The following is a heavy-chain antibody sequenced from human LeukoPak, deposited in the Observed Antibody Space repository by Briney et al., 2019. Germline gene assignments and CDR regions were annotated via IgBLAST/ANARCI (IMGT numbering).Heavy chain of an antibody. CDR1: GFTVSCNH. J-gene: IGHJ4*02. D-gene: IGHD6-19*01. Sequence: GGSLRLSCAASGFTVSCNHMTWIRPAPGKGLEWVSFIYCGDRTYFADSVKGRFTISRDNSKNTLYLQMNSLRAEDTAVYYCAKDRFSVGSSGWDYWGQGTLVTVSS. V-gene: IGHV3-53*01. CDR2: IYCGDRT. CDR3: AKDRFSVGSSGWDY.